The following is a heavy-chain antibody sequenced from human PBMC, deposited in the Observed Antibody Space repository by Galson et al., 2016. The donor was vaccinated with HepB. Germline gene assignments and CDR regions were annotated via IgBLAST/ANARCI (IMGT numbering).Heavy chain of an antibody. V-gene: IGHV3-30*03. D-gene: IGHD4-17*01. Sequence: SLRLSCAASGFSFSNYGMHWVRQAPGKGLEWVAVVSSGGTTQYYADYVKGRFTISRDNSKSTLYLEMDSLRIDATAVYYCARRYGDYSYGWGQGTLVTVSS. CDR2: VSSGGTTQ. CDR1: GFSFSNYG. J-gene: IGHJ1*01. CDR3: ARRYGDYSYG.